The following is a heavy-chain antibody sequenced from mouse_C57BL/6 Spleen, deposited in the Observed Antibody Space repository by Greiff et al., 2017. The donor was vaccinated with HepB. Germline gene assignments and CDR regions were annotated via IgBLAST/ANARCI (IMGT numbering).Heavy chain of an antibody. CDR1: GFTFSDYG. CDR3: ASYYYGSSYVHYAMDY. V-gene: IGHV5-17*01. Sequence: DVHLVESGGGLVKPGGSLKLSCAASGFTFSDYGMHWVRQAPEKGLEWVAYISSGSSTIYYADTVKGRFTISRDNAKNTLFLQMTSLRSEDTAMYYCASYYYGSSYVHYAMDYWGQGTSVTVSS. CDR2: ISSGSSTI. J-gene: IGHJ4*01. D-gene: IGHD1-1*01.